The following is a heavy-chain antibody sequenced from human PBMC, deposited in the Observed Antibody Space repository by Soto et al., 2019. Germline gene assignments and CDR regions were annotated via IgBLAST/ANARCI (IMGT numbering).Heavy chain of an antibody. CDR3: ARPKGAAYSAFDV. Sequence: EVQLVESGGGLVQPGGSLTLSCAASGFTVSKHWMHWVRQAPGKGLESISRIKTDGTYTDYADSVKGRFTISRDNAKNMLYLQMDSLRPEDTAVYYCARPKGAAYSAFDVWGQGTVVTVSS. CDR2: IKTDGTYT. CDR1: GFTVSKHW. J-gene: IGHJ3*01. V-gene: IGHV3-74*01. D-gene: IGHD2-21*01.